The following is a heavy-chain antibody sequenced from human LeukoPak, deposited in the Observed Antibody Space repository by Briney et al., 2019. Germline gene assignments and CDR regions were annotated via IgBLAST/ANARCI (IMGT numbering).Heavy chain of an antibody. J-gene: IGHJ3*02. D-gene: IGHD3-22*01. CDR3: ARLHLYDSSGYTPTVGHAFDI. CDR2: INHSGST. V-gene: IGHV4-34*01. Sequence: SETLSLTCAVYGGSFSGYYWSSIRQPPGKGLEWIGEINHSGSTNYNPSLKSRVTISVDTSKNQFSLKLSSVTAADTAVYYCARLHLYDSSGYTPTVGHAFDIWGQGTMVTVSS. CDR1: GGSFSGYY.